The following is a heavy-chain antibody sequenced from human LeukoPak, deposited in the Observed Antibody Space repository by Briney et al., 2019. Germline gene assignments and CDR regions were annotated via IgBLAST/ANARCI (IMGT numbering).Heavy chain of an antibody. CDR1: GFTFTTYW. Sequence: GGSLRLSCAASGFTFTTYWMAWVRQPPGKGLEWVANIKQDGSEKYYVDSVKGRFTISRDNAENSLYLQMNSLRAEDTAVYYCARDSDGVLDYWGQGTLVTVSS. V-gene: IGHV3-7*04. J-gene: IGHJ4*02. D-gene: IGHD3-10*01. CDR2: IKQDGSEK. CDR3: ARDSDGVLDY.